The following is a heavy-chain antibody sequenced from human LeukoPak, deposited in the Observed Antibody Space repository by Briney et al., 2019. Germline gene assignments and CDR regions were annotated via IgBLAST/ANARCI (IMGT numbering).Heavy chain of an antibody. D-gene: IGHD2-2*01. CDR2: INHSGST. V-gene: IGHV4-39*07. CDR3: AGGSIVVVPAAFNYYYYYGMDV. Sequence: SETLSLTCTVSGGSISSSSYYWGWIRQPPGKGLEWIGEINHSGSTNYNPSLKSRVTISVDTSKNQFSLKLSSVTAADTAVYYCAGGSIVVVPAAFNYYYYYGMDVWGQGTTVTVSS. CDR1: GGSISSSSYY. J-gene: IGHJ6*02.